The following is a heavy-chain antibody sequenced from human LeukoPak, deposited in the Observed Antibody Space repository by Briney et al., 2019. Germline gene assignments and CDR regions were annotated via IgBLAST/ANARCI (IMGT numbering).Heavy chain of an antibody. CDR3: ARGLHSSWYDGPDY. D-gene: IGHD6-13*01. CDR2: IIPILGIA. J-gene: IGHJ4*02. Sequence: ASVKVSCKASGGTFSSYAISWVRQAPGQGLEWMGRIIPILGIANYTQKFQGRVTITADKSTSTAYMELSSLRSEDTAVYYCARGLHSSWYDGPDYWGQGTLVTVSS. CDR1: GGTFSSYA. V-gene: IGHV1-69*04.